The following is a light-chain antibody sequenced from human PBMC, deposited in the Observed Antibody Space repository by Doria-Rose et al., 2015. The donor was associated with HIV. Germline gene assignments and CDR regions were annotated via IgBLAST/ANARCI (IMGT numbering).Light chain of an antibody. V-gene: IGKV3-20*01. J-gene: IGKJ1*01. Sequence: EIVLAQSPGTLSLSPGERATLSCRASQSFSSTYLAWYQQKPGQAPSLLIYDGSTRATGIPDRFSASGSGTDFPLTTNRLEPEDFALYYCHQYGTSWTFGQGTKVEI. CDR3: HQYGTSWT. CDR2: DGS. CDR1: QSFSSTY.